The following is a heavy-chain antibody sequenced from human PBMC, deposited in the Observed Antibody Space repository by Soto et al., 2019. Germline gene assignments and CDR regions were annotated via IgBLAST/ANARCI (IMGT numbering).Heavy chain of an antibody. J-gene: IGHJ5*02. CDR3: ARVGSFVLNGAPLYNWFDP. V-gene: IGHV4-31*03. Sequence: SETLSLTCTVSGGSISSGGYYWSWIRQHPGKGLEWIGYIYYSGSTYYNPSLKSRVTISVDTSKNQFSLKLSSVTAADTAVYYCARVGSFVLNGAPLYNWFDPWGQGTLVTVSS. D-gene: IGHD4-17*01. CDR1: GGSISSGGYY. CDR2: IYYSGST.